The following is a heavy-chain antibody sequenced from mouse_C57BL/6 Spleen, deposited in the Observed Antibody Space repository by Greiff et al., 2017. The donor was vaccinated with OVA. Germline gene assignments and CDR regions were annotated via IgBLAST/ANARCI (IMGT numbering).Heavy chain of an antibody. V-gene: IGHV1-55*01. CDR2: IYPGSGST. CDR3: ARYGSWYFDV. Sequence: VQLQQSGAELVKPGASVKMSCKASGYTFTSYWITWVKQRPGQGLEWIGDIYPGSGSTNYNEKFKSKATLTVDTSSSTAYMQLSSLTSEDSAVYYCARYGSWYFDVWGTGTTVTVSS. J-gene: IGHJ1*03. D-gene: IGHD2-1*01. CDR1: GYTFTSYW.